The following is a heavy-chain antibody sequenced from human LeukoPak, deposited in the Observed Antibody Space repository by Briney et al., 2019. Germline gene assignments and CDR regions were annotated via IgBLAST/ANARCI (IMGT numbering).Heavy chain of an antibody. CDR2: ISSSSSYI. V-gene: IGHV3-21*01. J-gene: IGHJ4*02. CDR1: GFTFSSYS. Sequence: GGSLRLSCAASGFTFSSYSMNWVRQAPGKGLEWVSSISSSSSYIYYADSVKGRFTISRDNAKNSLYLQMNSLRAEDTAVYYCARAGYSSSWYPYYFDYWGQGTQITVSS. D-gene: IGHD6-13*01. CDR3: ARAGYSSSWYPYYFDY.